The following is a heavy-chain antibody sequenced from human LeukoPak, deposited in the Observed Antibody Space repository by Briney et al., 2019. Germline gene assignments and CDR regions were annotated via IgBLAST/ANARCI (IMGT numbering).Heavy chain of an antibody. CDR1: GGSISSYY. CDR3: ARGRYNYALEDYFDY. V-gene: IGHV4-59*01. CDR2: IYYSGRT. J-gene: IGHJ4*02. Sequence: PSETLSLTCTVPGGSISSYYWSWIRQPPGKGLEWIGYIYYSGRTNYNPSLKSRVTISGDTSKNQFSLKLSSVTAADTAVYYCARGRYNYALEDYFDYWGQGTLVTVPS. D-gene: IGHD5-18*01.